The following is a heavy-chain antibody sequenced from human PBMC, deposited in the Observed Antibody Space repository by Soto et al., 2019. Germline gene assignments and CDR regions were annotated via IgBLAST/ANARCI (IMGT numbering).Heavy chain of an antibody. J-gene: IGHJ6*03. V-gene: IGHV4-39*01. CDR1: GGSISSSSYY. CDR2: IYYSGST. D-gene: IGHD3-10*01. Sequence: SETLSLTCTVSGGSISSSSYYWGWIRQPPGKGLEWIGSIYYSGSTYYNPSLKSRVTISVDTSKNQFSLKLSSVTAADTAVYYCARFPFLWFGGPAASYYYMDVWGKGTTVTVSS. CDR3: ARFPFLWFGGPAASYYYMDV.